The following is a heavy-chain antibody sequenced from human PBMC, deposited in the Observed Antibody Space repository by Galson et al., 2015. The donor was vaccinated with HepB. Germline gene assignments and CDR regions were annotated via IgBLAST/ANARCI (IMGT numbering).Heavy chain of an antibody. J-gene: IGHJ3*02. Sequence: SVKVSCKASGGTFSSYAISWVRQAPGQGLEWMGGIIPIFGTANYAQKFQGRVTITADESTSTAYMELSSLRSEDTAVYYCARQDSSGYSVGIPHDAFDIWGHGTMVTVSS. CDR3: ARQDSSGYSVGIPHDAFDI. V-gene: IGHV1-69*13. CDR1: GGTFSSYA. D-gene: IGHD3-22*01. CDR2: IIPIFGTA.